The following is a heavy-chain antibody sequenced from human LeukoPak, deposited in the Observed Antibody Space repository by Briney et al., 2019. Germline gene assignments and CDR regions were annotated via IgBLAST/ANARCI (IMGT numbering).Heavy chain of an antibody. CDR1: GFTVSSNY. V-gene: IGHV3-66*01. CDR3: ACPVTTVTMALRY. D-gene: IGHD4-17*01. Sequence: GGSLRLSCAASGFTVSSNYMSWVRQAPGKGLEWVSVIYSGGSTYYADSVKGRFTISRDNSKNTLYLQMNSLRAEDTAVYYCACPVTTVTMALRYWGQGTLVTVSS. J-gene: IGHJ4*02. CDR2: IYSGGST.